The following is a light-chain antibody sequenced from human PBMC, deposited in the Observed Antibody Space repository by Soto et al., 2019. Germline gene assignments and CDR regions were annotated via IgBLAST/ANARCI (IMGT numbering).Light chain of an antibody. CDR2: NNN. CDR3: AAWDDSLNGYV. V-gene: IGLV1-44*01. CDR1: SSNIGTNA. Sequence: QSVLTQPPSASGTPGQRVTISCSGGSSNIGTNAVNWYQQLPGTAPKLLTYNNNQRPSGVPDRFSGSKSGTSASLAISGLQSEDEADYYCAAWDDSLNGYVSGTGTKVPVL. J-gene: IGLJ1*01.